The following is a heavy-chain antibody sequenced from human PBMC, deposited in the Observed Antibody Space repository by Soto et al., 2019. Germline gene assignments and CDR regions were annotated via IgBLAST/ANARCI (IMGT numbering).Heavy chain of an antibody. V-gene: IGHV3-30*18. CDR1: GFTFSSYG. D-gene: IGHD6-25*01. CDR2: ISYDGSNK. Sequence: GGSLRLSCAASGFTFSSYGRHWVRQAPGKGLEWVAVISYDGSNKYYADSVKGRFTISRDNSKNTLYLQMNSLRAEDTAVYYCAKDLLRPGRAYGMDVWGQGTTVTVSS. CDR3: AKDLLRPGRAYGMDV. J-gene: IGHJ6*02.